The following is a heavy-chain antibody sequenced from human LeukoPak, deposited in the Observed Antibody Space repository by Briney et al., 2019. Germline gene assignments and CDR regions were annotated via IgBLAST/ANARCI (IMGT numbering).Heavy chain of an antibody. V-gene: IGHV3-64D*06. Sequence: QPGGSLRLSCSASGFTFSSYAMHWVRQAPGKGLEYVSAISSNGGSTYYADSVKGRFTISRDNSKNTLYLQMSSLRAEDTAVYYCVWFGERNDGDWFDPLGPGNPGHRLL. CDR1: GFTFSSYA. D-gene: IGHD3-10*01. CDR2: ISSNGGST. CDR3: VWFGERNDGDWFDP. J-gene: IGHJ5*02.